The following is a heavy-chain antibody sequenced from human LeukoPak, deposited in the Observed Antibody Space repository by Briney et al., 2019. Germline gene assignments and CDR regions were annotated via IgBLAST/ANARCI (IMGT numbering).Heavy chain of an antibody. V-gene: IGHV3-48*04. Sequence: GGSLRLSCAASGFTFISYSMNWVRQAPGKGLELVSYISSSSSTIYYADSVKGRFTISRDNAKNSLYLQMNSLRAEDTAVYYCARVLPADYGGNSGFDYWGQGTLVTVSS. J-gene: IGHJ4*02. CDR2: ISSSSSTI. D-gene: IGHD4-23*01. CDR1: GFTFISYS. CDR3: ARVLPADYGGNSGFDY.